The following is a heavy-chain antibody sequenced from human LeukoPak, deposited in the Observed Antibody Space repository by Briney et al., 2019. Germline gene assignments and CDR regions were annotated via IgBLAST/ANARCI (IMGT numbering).Heavy chain of an antibody. D-gene: IGHD1-7*01. J-gene: IGHJ4*02. Sequence: SETLSLTCTVSGDSLSTYSWSWLRQPPGKGLEHIGYIYYSGSTNYNPSLKSRVTMSADTSKNQFSLKLNSVTAADTAVYYCVGEKNYWGTPYWGQGTLVTVSS. CDR2: IYYSGST. CDR3: VGEKNYWGTPY. CDR1: GDSLSTYS. V-gene: IGHV4-59*08.